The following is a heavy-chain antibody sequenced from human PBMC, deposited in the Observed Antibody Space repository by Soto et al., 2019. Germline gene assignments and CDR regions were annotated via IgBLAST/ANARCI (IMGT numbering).Heavy chain of an antibody. D-gene: IGHD1-7*01. V-gene: IGHV6-1*01. CDR1: GDSVSSNSAA. CDR3: AGTTSHQWYYMDV. J-gene: IGHJ6*03. Sequence: SQTLSLTCAIPGDSVSSNSAAWNWIRLSPSRGLEWLARTYYRSMWYNDYAVSVRSRITVNPDTSKNQFSLQLTSVTPEDTAVYYCAGTTSHQWYYMDVWGKGTTVTVSS. CDR2: TYYRSMWYN.